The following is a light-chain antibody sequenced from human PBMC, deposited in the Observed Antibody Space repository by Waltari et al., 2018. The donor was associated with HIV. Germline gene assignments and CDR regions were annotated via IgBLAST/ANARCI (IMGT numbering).Light chain of an antibody. J-gene: IGLJ2*01. Sequence: QLVLTQSPSASASLGASVKLTCTLSSRLSSYAIAWPQQQPEKGPRYLMKLNSDGSHRKGDGIPDRFSGSSSGAERYLTISSLQSEDEADYYCQTWDTGIQVFGGGTKLTVL. CDR3: QTWDTGIQV. CDR1: SRLSSYA. CDR2: LNSDGSH. V-gene: IGLV4-69*01.